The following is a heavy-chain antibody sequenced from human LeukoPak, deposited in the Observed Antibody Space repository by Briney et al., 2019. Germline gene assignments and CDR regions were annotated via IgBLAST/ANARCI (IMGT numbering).Heavy chain of an antibody. CDR1: GYTFTSYA. CDR2: INTNTGNP. D-gene: IGHD5-18*01. V-gene: IGHV7-4-1*02. J-gene: IGHJ6*02. Sequence: ASVKVSCKASGYTFTSYAMNWVRQAPGQGLEWMGWINTNTGNPTYAQGFTGRFVSSLDTSVSTAYLQISSLKAEDTAVYYCARGSYGYFFYYYYGMDVWGQGTTVTVSS. CDR3: ARGSYGYFFYYYYGMDV.